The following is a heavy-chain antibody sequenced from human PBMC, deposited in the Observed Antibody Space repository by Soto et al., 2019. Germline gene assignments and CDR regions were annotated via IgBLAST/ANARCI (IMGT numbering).Heavy chain of an antibody. CDR3: ARTNLGELSLYFDY. V-gene: IGHV4-61*01. D-gene: IGHD3-16*02. Sequence: PSETLSLTCTVSGGSVSSGSYYWSWIRQPPGKGLEWIGYIYYSGSTNYNPSLKSRVTISVDTSKNQFSLKLSSVTTADTAVYYCARTNLGELSLYFDYWGQGTLVTVSS. CDR1: GGSVSSGSYY. CDR2: IYYSGST. J-gene: IGHJ4*02.